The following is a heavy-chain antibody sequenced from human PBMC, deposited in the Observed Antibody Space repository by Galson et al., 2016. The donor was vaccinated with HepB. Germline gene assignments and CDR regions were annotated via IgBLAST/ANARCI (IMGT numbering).Heavy chain of an antibody. CDR2: IYWNDDK. J-gene: IGHJ1*01. Sequence: PALVKPTQTLTLTCTFSGFSLTTSGVAVGWIRQPPGKALECLALIYWNDDKRYSPSLKSRLTITKDTSKNQVVLTMTNVDPVDTATYYCAHSSYYYDSSGYYYNYFQHWGQGTLVTVSS. D-gene: IGHD3-22*01. V-gene: IGHV2-5*01. CDR1: GFSLTTSGVA. CDR3: AHSSYYYDSSGYYYNYFQH.